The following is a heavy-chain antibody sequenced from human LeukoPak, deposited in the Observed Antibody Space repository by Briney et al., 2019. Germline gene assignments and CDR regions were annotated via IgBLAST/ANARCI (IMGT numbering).Heavy chain of an antibody. D-gene: IGHD1-26*01. V-gene: IGHV3-7*01. CDR3: AKAPRPWVGGATGSRYYFHY. Sequence: PGGSLRLSCAASGFTFSSYWMSWVRQAPGKGLEWVANIKQDGSEKYYVDSVKGRFTISRDNSKNTLYLQMNSLRAEDTAVYYCAKAPRPWVGGATGSRYYFHYWGQGTLVTVSS. CDR2: IKQDGSEK. CDR1: GFTFSSYW. J-gene: IGHJ4*02.